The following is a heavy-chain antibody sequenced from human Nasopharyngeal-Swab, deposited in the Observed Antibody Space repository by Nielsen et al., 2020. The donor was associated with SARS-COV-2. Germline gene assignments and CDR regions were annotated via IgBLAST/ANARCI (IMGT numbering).Heavy chain of an antibody. CDR3: ATATPIDVAARLGRPYY. J-gene: IGHJ4*02. D-gene: IGHD6-6*01. V-gene: IGHV3-48*03. Sequence: GESLKISCAASGFTISSYEMNWVRQTPGKGLEWVSYISSSGSTIYYADSVKGRFTISRDNAKNSLYLQMNSLRAEDTAVYYCATATPIDVAARLGRPYYWGQGTLVTVSS. CDR1: GFTISSYE. CDR2: ISSSGSTI.